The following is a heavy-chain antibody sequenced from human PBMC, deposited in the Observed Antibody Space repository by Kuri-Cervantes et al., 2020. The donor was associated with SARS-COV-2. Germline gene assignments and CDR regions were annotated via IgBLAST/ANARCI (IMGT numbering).Heavy chain of an antibody. V-gene: IGHV3-49*03. J-gene: IGHJ4*01. D-gene: IGHD3-22*01. CDR3: SRESLGGYSYFGFDY. CDR1: GFTFGDYA. CDR2: IRSKDFGGSA. Sequence: GGSLRLSCTASGFTFGDYAMSWFRQAPGKGMEWVGFIRSKDFGGSAEYAASVQGRFTISRDDSRSIVYLQMNSLKTEDTALYYCSRESLGGYSYFGFDYWGQGTLVTGAS.